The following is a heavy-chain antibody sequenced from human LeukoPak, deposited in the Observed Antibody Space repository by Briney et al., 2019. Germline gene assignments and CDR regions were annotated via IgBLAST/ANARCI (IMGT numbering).Heavy chain of an antibody. CDR2: VDHSGSA. D-gene: IGHD2/OR15-2a*01. J-gene: IGHJ5*02. V-gene: IGHV4-34*01. Sequence: SETLSLTCNVYGGTFTGYFWTWIRQPPGKGLEWIGEVDHSGSANNNPSLKSRVTISVDTSKRQFSLKLTSVTAADTAVYYCESINNRFDPWGQGTLVTVSS. CDR3: ESINNRFDP. CDR1: GGTFTGYF.